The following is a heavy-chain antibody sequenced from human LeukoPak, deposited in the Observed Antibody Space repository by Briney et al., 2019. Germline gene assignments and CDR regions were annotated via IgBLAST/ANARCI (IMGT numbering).Heavy chain of an antibody. CDR3: ARAHDDSSGYLFAPDY. V-gene: IGHV4-30-4*08. D-gene: IGHD3-22*01. J-gene: IGHJ4*02. Sequence: PSETLSLTCTVSGGSISSGDYYWSWIRQPPGKGLEWIGYIYYSGSTYYNPSLKSRVTISVDTSKNQFSLKLSSVTAADTAVYYCARAHDDSSGYLFAPDYWRQETLVTVSS. CDR1: GGSISSGDYY. CDR2: IYYSGST.